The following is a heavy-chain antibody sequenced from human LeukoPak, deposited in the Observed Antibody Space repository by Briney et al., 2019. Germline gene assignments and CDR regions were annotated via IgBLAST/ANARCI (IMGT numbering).Heavy chain of an antibody. D-gene: IGHD2-21*02. CDR3: AKDIGPVVVTNAFDI. CDR2: ISWNSGSI. V-gene: IGHV3-9*01. CDR1: GFTFDDYA. J-gene: IGHJ3*02. Sequence: GGSLRLSCAASGFTFDDYAMHWVRQAPGKGLEWVSGISWNSGSIGYADSVKGRFTISRDDAKNSLYLQMNSLRAEDTALYYCAKDIGPVVVTNAFDIWGQGTMVTVSS.